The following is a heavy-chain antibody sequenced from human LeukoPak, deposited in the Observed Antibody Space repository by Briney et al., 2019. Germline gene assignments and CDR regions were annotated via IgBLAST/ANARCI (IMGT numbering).Heavy chain of an antibody. CDR2: INHSGST. CDR1: GGSFSGYY. CDR3: ASFYCSGGSCYSDY. V-gene: IGHV4-34*01. D-gene: IGHD2-15*01. Sequence: SETLSLTCAVYGGSFSGYYWSWIRHPPGKGLEWIGEINHSGSTNYNPSLKSRVTISVDTSKNQFSLKLSSVTAADTAVYYCASFYCSGGSCYSDYWGQGTLVTVSS. J-gene: IGHJ4*02.